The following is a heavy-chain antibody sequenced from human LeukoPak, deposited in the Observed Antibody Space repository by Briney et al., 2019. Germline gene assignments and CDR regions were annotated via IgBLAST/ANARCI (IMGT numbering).Heavy chain of an antibody. CDR2: ISGSGGST. D-gene: IGHD3-22*01. CDR1: GFTFSSYA. J-gene: IGHJ4*02. CDR3: AKDLREYYYDSSGYRAFDY. V-gene: IGHV3-23*01. Sequence: GGSLRLSCAASGFTFSSYATSWVRQAPGKGLEWVSAISGSGGSTYYADSVKGRFTISRDNSKNTLYLQMSSLRAEDTAVYYCAKDLREYYYDSSGYRAFDYWGQGTLVTVSS.